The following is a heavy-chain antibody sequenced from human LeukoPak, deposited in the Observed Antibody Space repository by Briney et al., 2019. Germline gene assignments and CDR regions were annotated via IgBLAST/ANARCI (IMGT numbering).Heavy chain of an antibody. Sequence: PSETLSLTCTVSGGSISSYHWSWIRQPPGKGLEWIGYIYTSGSTNYNPSLKSRVTISVDTSKNQFSLKLSSVTAADTAVYYCARSRIAVALDAFDIWGQGTMVTVSS. CDR1: GGSISSYH. CDR3: ARSRIAVALDAFDI. J-gene: IGHJ3*02. V-gene: IGHV4-4*09. CDR2: IYTSGST. D-gene: IGHD6-19*01.